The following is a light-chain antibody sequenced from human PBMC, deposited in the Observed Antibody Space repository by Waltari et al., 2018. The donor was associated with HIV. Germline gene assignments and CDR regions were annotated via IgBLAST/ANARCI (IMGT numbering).Light chain of an antibody. CDR2: GAF. CDR1: QDISNS. CDR3: QQYYGVPLT. V-gene: IGKV1-NL1*01. J-gene: IGKJ4*01. Sequence: DIQMTQSPSSLSASVGDRVTITCRASQDISNSISWFQQQPGKVPKLLVHGAFILQRGVPSRFSGSGSGTDYTLTITGLQAEDFATYFCQQYYGVPLTFGGGTRVDIK.